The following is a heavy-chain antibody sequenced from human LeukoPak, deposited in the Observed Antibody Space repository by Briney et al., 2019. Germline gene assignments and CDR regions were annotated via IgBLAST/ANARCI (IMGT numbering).Heavy chain of an antibody. CDR2: VQWDGYNK. J-gene: IGHJ4*02. CDR3: ARGGNYYDSSGSNYRLDY. V-gene: IGHV3-30*02. Sequence: GGSLRLSCAASGFSISGYGIHWARQAPGKGLEWLATVQWDGYNKYYADSVKGRFTVSRGTSKNTVYLQMDSLRSEDTAVYYCARGGNYYDSSGSNYRLDYWGQGTLVTVSS. D-gene: IGHD3-22*01. CDR1: GFSISGYG.